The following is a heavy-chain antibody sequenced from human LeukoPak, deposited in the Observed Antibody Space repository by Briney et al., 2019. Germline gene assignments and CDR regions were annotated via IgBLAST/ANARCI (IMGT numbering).Heavy chain of an antibody. Sequence: SETLSLTCAVYGGSFSGSYWSWIRQPPGKGLEWIGEINHSGSTNYNPSLKSRVTISVDTSKNQFSLKLSSVTAADTAVYYCARQSGYDILTGFDYWGQGTLVTVSS. D-gene: IGHD3-9*01. CDR3: ARQSGYDILTGFDY. J-gene: IGHJ4*02. CDR2: INHSGST. V-gene: IGHV4-34*01. CDR1: GGSFSGSY.